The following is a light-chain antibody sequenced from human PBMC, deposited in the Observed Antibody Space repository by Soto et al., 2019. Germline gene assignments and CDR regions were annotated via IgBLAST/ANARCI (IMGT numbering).Light chain of an antibody. J-gene: IGLJ1*01. CDR3: GSYTSSRIYV. V-gene: IGLV2-14*01. Sequence: QSVLTQPASVSVSPGQSITISSTGTSSDVGGYNYVSWYQQHPGKAPKLMIYEVSNRPSGVSDRFSGSKSGNTASLTISGLQAEDEAGYYCGSYTSSRIYVFGAGTKVTVL. CDR2: EVS. CDR1: SSDVGGYNY.